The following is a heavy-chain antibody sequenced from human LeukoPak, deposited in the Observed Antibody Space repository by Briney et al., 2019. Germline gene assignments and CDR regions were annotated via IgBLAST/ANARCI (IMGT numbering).Heavy chain of an antibody. V-gene: IGHV4-59*01. D-gene: IGHD3-22*01. Sequence: SETLSLTCTVSGGSISSYYWSWIRQPPGKGLEWIGYIYYSGSTNYNPSLKSRATISVDTSKNQFSLKLSSVTAADTAVYYCARAGDYYDSLFPFDYWGQGTLVTVSS. CDR1: GGSISSYY. CDR3: ARAGDYYDSLFPFDY. J-gene: IGHJ4*02. CDR2: IYYSGST.